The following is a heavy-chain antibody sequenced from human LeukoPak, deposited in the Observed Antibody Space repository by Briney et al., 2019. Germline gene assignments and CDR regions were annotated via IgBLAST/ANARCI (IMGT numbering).Heavy chain of an antibody. V-gene: IGHV4-59*13. CDR3: ARPYTLGWFDS. CDR2: IYDSGNT. J-gene: IGHJ5*01. CDR1: GFTFSNAW. Sequence: GSLRLSCAASGFTFSNAWMSWIRQPPGKGLEWIGYIYDSGNTKYSPSLKSRITISVDTSKNQFSLKLNSVTAADTAVYYCARPYTLGWFDSWGQGTLVTVSS. D-gene: IGHD7-27*01.